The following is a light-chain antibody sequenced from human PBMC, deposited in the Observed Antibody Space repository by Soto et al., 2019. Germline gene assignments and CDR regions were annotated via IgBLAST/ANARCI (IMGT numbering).Light chain of an antibody. CDR2: RNN. J-gene: IGLJ1*01. Sequence: QSVLTQPPSASGTPGQGVTISCSGSTSNIGSNYVYWYQQLPGTAPKLLIYRNNQRPSGVPDRFSGSKSGTSASLAISGLRSYDEADYFCATWDDSLISFYVFGTGTKVTVL. V-gene: IGLV1-47*01. CDR3: ATWDDSLISFYV. CDR1: TSNIGSNY.